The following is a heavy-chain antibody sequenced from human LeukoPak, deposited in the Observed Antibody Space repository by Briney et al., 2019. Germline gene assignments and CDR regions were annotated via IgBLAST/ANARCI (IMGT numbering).Heavy chain of an antibody. D-gene: IGHD4-23*01. CDR1: GGSISSYY. J-gene: IGHJ4*02. CDR3: ARDRHPYGGLDY. V-gene: IGHV4-59*01. Sequence: SETLSLTCTVSGGSISSYYWSWIRQPPGKGLEWIGYIYYSGSTNYNPSLKSRVTISVDTSKNQFSLKLSSVTAADTAVYYCARDRHPYGGLDYWGQGTLVTVSS. CDR2: IYYSGST.